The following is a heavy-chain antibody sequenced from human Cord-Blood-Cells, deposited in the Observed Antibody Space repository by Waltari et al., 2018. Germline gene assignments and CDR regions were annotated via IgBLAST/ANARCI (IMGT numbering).Heavy chain of an antibody. CDR1: GGSFSGYY. V-gene: IGHV4-34*01. D-gene: IGHD3-3*01. CDR3: ARHRWITIFGVAYYYYYGMDV. J-gene: IGHJ6*02. CDR2: INHSGST. Sequence: AGLLKPSETLSLTCAVYGGSFSGYYWSCIRQPPGKGLEWIGEINHSGSTNYNPSLKSRVTISVDTSKNQFSLKLSSVTAADTAVYYCARHRWITIFGVAYYYYYGMDVWGQGTTVTVSS.